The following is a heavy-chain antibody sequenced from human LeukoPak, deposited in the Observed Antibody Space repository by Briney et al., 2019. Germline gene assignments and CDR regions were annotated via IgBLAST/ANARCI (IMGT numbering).Heavy chain of an antibody. CDR3: ARDRQIAY. CDR2: LSGGSAVT. Sequence: PGGSLRLSCTASGFTFANYAINWVRQAPGKGLEWVSLLSGGSAVTQFADFVKGRFTISRDNSKNTLYLQMNSLRAEDTAVYYCARDRQIAYWGQGTLVTVSS. V-gene: IGHV3-23*01. CDR1: GFTFANYA. J-gene: IGHJ4*02.